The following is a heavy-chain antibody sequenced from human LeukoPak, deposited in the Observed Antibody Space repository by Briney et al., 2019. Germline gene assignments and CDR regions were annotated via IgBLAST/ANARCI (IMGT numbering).Heavy chain of an antibody. CDR2: ISDSGGST. D-gene: IGHD3-16*02. CDR1: GFTFSSYW. Sequence: PGGSLRLSCAASGFTFSSYWMHWVRQAPGKGLEWVSGISDSGGSTYYADSVKGRCTISRDNSKNTVSLQMNNLRAEDTAVYFCARHDSFIPYWGQGTLVTVTS. CDR3: ARHDSFIPY. V-gene: IGHV3-23*01. J-gene: IGHJ4*02.